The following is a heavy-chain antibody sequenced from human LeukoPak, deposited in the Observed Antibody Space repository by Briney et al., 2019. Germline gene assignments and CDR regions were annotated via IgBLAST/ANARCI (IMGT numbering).Heavy chain of an antibody. CDR3: ARLSSTVTQHHYYYYMDV. Sequence: ASVKVSCKASGYTFTRYGISWVRQAPGQGLEWMGWISAYNGNTNYAQKLQGRVTMTTDTSTSTAYMELRSLRSDDTAVYYCARLSSTVTQHHYYYYMDVWGKGTTVTVSS. CDR1: GYTFTRYG. J-gene: IGHJ6*03. CDR2: ISAYNGNT. V-gene: IGHV1-18*01. D-gene: IGHD4-11*01.